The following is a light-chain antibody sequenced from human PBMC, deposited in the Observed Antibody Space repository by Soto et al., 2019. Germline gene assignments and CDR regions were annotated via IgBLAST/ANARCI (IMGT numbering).Light chain of an antibody. J-gene: IGKJ4*01. CDR3: QHRNDWPFT. CDR1: QSVYSY. CDR2: DVS. V-gene: IGKV3-11*01. Sequence: EVVLTQSPATLSLSPGERATLSCRASQSVYSYLAWYQQKPGQPPRLLISDVSNRATGIPARFSGSEYGTDFTLTISSLEAEDFAVYYCQHRNDWPFTFGGGTKVEIK.